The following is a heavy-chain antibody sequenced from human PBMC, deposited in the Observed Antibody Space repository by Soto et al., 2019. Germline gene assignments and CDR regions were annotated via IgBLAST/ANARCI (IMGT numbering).Heavy chain of an antibody. J-gene: IGHJ4*02. D-gene: IGHD1-7*01. CDR2: IYWDDDK. V-gene: IGHV2-5*02. CDR1: GFSLSTSGVG. Sequence: SGPTLVNPTQTLTLTCTFSGFSLSTSGVGVGWIRQPPGKALEWLALIYWDDDKRYSPSLKSRLTITKDTSKNQVVLTMTNMDPVDTATYFCAYQGAGTKGFDYWGQGTLVTVSS. CDR3: AYQGAGTKGFDY.